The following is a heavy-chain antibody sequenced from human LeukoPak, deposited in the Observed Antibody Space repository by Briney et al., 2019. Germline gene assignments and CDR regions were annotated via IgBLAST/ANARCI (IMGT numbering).Heavy chain of an antibody. CDR3: TTLRLDYYGDYLDY. CDR2: IKSKTDGGTT. Sequence: PGGSLRLSCAASGFTFSNAWMSWVRQAPGEGLEWFGRIKSKTDGGTTDYAAPVKGRFTISRDDSKNTLYLQMNSLKTEDTAVYYCTTLRLDYYGDYLDYWGQGTLVTVSS. J-gene: IGHJ4*02. V-gene: IGHV3-15*01. CDR1: GFTFSNAW. D-gene: IGHD4-17*01.